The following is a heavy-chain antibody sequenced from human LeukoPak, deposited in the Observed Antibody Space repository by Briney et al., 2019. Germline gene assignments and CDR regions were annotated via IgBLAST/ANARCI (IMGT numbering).Heavy chain of an antibody. Sequence: PGTLSLTCAVSGGSISSSNWWSWVRQPPGKGLEWIGEIFHSGSTNYNPSLKSRVTLSADKSKNQFSLWLSSVTAADTAVYYCARDVTAMNTLDYWGQGTLVTVSS. CDR1: GGSISSSNW. CDR2: IFHSGST. D-gene: IGHD5-18*01. CDR3: ARDVTAMNTLDY. V-gene: IGHV4-4*03. J-gene: IGHJ4*02.